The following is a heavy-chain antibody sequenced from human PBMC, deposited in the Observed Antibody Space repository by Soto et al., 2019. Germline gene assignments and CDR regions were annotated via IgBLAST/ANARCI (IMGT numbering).Heavy chain of an antibody. CDR1: GYTFTSYG. Sequence: GASVKVSCKASGYTFTSYGISWVRQAPGQGLEWMGWISAYNGNTNYAQKLQGRVTMTTDTSTSTAYMELRSLRSDDTAVYYCARGARLRYFDWLSYPDYWGQGTLVTVSS. V-gene: IGHV1-18*01. CDR2: ISAYNGNT. D-gene: IGHD3-9*01. CDR3: ARGARLRYFDWLSYPDY. J-gene: IGHJ4*02.